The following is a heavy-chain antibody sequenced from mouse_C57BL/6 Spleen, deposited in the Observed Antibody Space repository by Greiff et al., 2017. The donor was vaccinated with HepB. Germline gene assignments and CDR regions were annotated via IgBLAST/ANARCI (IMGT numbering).Heavy chain of an antibody. Sequence: EVQRVEPGGGLVKPGGSLKLSCAASGYTFSDYGMHWVRQAPERGLEWVAYISSGSSTIYYADTVKGRFTITRDNAKNTLFLQMTSLRSEDTAMYYCASRGVYYGNSMDYWGQGTSVTVSS. D-gene: IGHD2-1*01. CDR3: ASRGVYYGNSMDY. CDR2: ISSGSSTI. CDR1: GYTFSDYG. J-gene: IGHJ4*01. V-gene: IGHV5-17*01.